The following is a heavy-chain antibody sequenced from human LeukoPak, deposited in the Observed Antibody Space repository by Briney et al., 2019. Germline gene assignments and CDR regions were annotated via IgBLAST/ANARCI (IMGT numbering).Heavy chain of an antibody. Sequence: PGGSLRLSCAASGFTFSSNSMNWVRQAPGKGLEWVSYITSSSSTIYYADFVKGRFTISRDNAKDSLYLQMNSLRDEDTAVYYCARGAAGMAYFDYWGQGTLVTVSS. CDR2: ITSSSSTI. CDR1: GFTFSSNS. V-gene: IGHV3-48*02. D-gene: IGHD5-18*01. J-gene: IGHJ4*02. CDR3: ARGAAGMAYFDY.